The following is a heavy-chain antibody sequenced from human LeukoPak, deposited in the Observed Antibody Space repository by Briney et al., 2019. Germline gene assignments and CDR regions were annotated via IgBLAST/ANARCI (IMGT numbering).Heavy chain of an antibody. D-gene: IGHD4-17*01. CDR1: GYTLTELS. V-gene: IGHV1-24*01. J-gene: IGHJ3*01. Sequence: ASVKVSCKVSGYTLTELSMHWVRQAPGKGLEWMGGFDPEDHEIVYAQKFQGRVTMTEDRSTHTAFLDLSSLKFEDTAVYYCTAIAIDYDGGAEAFDFWGQGTLVTVSS. CDR2: FDPEDHEI. CDR3: TAIAIDYDGGAEAFDF.